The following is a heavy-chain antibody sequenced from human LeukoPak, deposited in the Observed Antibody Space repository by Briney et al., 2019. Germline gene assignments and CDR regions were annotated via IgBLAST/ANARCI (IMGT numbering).Heavy chain of an antibody. CDR3: ARGCSTSWTYYFDY. CDR2: LHYGGST. Sequence: SETLSLTCTVSDGAITGYYWGWIRQPPGKGLDWIGHLHYGGSTNYNPSLKSRVTISVDTSKNHFSLKLCSVTAADTAVYYCARGCSTSWTYYFDYWGQGALVTVSS. V-gene: IGHV4-59*01. D-gene: IGHD2-2*01. J-gene: IGHJ4*02. CDR1: DGAITGYY.